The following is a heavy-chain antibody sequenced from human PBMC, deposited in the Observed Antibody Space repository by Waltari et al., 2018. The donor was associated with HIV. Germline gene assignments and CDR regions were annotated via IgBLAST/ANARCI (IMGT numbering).Heavy chain of an antibody. V-gene: IGHV3-33*01. Sequence: QVQLVESGGGVVRPGRSLRLSCAASGFSVSRYGMHWVRQAPGKGLGWVAVIWNDGSKKYYAGAVKGRFTVSRDTSKNTLYLEMNRLRAEDTAVYHCARDPGTLLIAVAGAFDYWGPGIPVTVSS. J-gene: IGHJ4*02. CDR2: IWNDGSKK. D-gene: IGHD6-19*01. CDR1: GFSVSRYG. CDR3: ARDPGTLLIAVAGAFDY.